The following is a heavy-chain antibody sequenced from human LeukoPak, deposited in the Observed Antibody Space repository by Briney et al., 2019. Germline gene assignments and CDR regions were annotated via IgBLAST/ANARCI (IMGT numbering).Heavy chain of an antibody. Sequence: SGGSLRLSCAASGFTFSTYAMTWVRQAPGKGLEWVGRIKSKTDGGTTDYAAPVKGRFTISRDDSKNTLYLQMSSLKTEDTAVYYCATYHDTSGYSHFDYWGQGTLVTVSS. CDR1: GFTFSTYA. J-gene: IGHJ4*02. V-gene: IGHV3-15*01. D-gene: IGHD3-22*01. CDR2: IKSKTDGGTT. CDR3: ATYHDTSGYSHFDY.